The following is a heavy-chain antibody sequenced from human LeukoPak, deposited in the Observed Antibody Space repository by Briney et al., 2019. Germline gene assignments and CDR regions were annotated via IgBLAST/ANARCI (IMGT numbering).Heavy chain of an antibody. D-gene: IGHD1-26*01. Sequence: PGGSLRLSCAASGFTVSNNYMSWVRQAPGKGLEWVSVIYTGGSTDYADSVKGRFTISRDNSKNTLYLQMNSLRAEDTAVYYCAKDARELGDYWGQGTLVTVSS. V-gene: IGHV3-53*01. CDR2: IYTGGST. CDR3: AKDARELGDY. J-gene: IGHJ4*02. CDR1: GFTVSNNY.